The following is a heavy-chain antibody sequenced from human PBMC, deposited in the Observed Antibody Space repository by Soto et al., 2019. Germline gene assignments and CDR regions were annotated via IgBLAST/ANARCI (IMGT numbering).Heavy chain of an antibody. Sequence: EVQLVESGGGLVQPGGSLRLSCAGSGFTFSNYWMNWVRQAPGKGLEWVATINQDGRQSYYVDSVKGRFTISRDNAKNSRYLQMKTLSAEDTALYYCAKNTSADDYWGQGTLFTVSS. D-gene: IGHD3-10*01. CDR2: INQDGRQS. J-gene: IGHJ4*02. V-gene: IGHV3-7*01. CDR3: AKNTSADDY. CDR1: GFTFSNYW.